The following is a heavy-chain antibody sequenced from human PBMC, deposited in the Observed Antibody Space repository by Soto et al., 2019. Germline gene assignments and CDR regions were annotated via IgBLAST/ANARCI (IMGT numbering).Heavy chain of an antibody. Sequence: QVQLVESGGGVVQPGRSLRLSCAASGFTFSSYSMHWVRQAPGKGLEWVAIISYDGSNKYYADSVKGRFTISRDNSKNTLYLQMNSLRAEVTAWYYCAKDENGCSWPSYYYSGIDVWGQGTTVTVSS. V-gene: IGHV3-30*18. CDR1: GFTFSSYS. CDR3: AKDENGCSWPSYYYSGIDV. CDR2: ISYDGSNK. D-gene: IGHD6-13*01. J-gene: IGHJ6*02.